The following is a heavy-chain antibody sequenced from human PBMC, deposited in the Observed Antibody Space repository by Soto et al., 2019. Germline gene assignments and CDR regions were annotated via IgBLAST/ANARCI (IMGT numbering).Heavy chain of an antibody. CDR1: GYSFTSYW. J-gene: IGHJ6*02. CDR3: ARDHRSSSWGSHYYYDYGMDV. Sequence: KCSGYSFTSYWIGWVRQMPGKCLEGMGIIYPGESETRYSPSFQGHVTISADKSISTAYLQLRSLKASDTAIYYCARDHRSSSWGSHYYYDYGMDVSGPGTTVTAP. D-gene: IGHD6-13*01. V-gene: IGHV5-51*01. CDR2: IYPGESET.